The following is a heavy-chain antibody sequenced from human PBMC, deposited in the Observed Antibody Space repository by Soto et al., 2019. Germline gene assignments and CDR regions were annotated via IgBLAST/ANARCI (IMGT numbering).Heavy chain of an antibody. Sequence: QPGGSLRLSCAASGFTFSNYGMHWVRQAPGKGLEWVAVISYDGSNKYYADSVKGRFTISRDNSKNTLYLQMNSLRAEDTAVYYCAKDLGSGSYLFDAFDIWGQGTMVTVSS. CDR2: ISYDGSNK. CDR3: AKDLGSGSYLFDAFDI. CDR1: GFTFSNYG. V-gene: IGHV3-30*18. J-gene: IGHJ3*02. D-gene: IGHD1-26*01.